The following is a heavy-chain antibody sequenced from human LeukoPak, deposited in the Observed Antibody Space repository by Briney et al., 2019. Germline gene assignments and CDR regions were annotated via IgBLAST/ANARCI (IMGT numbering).Heavy chain of an antibody. CDR2: IYYSGST. CDR3: ARVRLLTTYYFDY. J-gene: IGHJ4*02. D-gene: IGHD3-3*01. Sequence: SETLSLTCTVSGGSVSSYYWSWIRQPPGKGLEWIGYIYYSGSTNYNPSLKSRVTISGDTSKNQFSLKLTSVTAADTAVYYCARVRLLTTYYFDYWGQGTLVTVSS. V-gene: IGHV4-59*02. CDR1: GGSVSSYY.